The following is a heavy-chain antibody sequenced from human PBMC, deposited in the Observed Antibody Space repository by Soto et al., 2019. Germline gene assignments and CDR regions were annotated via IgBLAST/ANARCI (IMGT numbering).Heavy chain of an antibody. V-gene: IGHV1-2*04. J-gene: IGHJ4*02. D-gene: IGHD5-18*01. Sequence: ASVKVSCKASGYTFTGYYMHWVRQAPGQGLEWMGWINPNSGGTNYAQKFQGWVTMTRDTSISTAYMELSRLRSDDTAVYYCARDRGYSYGYQDPHFDYWGQGTLVTVSS. CDR3: ARDRGYSYGYQDPHFDY. CDR2: INPNSGGT. CDR1: GYTFTGYY.